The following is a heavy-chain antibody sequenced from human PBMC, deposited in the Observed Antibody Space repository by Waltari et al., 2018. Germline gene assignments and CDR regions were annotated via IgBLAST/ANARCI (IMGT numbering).Heavy chain of an antibody. CDR3: ARDQTVTRLSY. Sequence: EVQLVETGGGLIQPGGSLRLYCAASGFTVSSNKLRWGRQTAGKGLEWVSVIYSGGSTYYADSVKGRFTISRDNSKNTLYLQMNSLRAEDTAVYYCARDQTVTRLSYWGQGTLVTVSS. D-gene: IGHD4-17*01. CDR2: IYSGGST. CDR1: GFTVSSNK. J-gene: IGHJ4*02. V-gene: IGHV3-53*02.